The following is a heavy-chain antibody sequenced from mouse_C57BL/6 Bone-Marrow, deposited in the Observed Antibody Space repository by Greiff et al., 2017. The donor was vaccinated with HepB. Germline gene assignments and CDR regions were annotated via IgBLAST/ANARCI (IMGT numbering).Heavy chain of an antibody. Sequence: EVQLQQSGPELVKPGASVKISCKASGYTFTDYYMNWVKQSHGKSLEWIGDINPNNGGTSYNQKFKGKATLTVDKSSSTAYMELRSLTSEDSAVYYCARSYDYDGEVYAMDYWGQGTSVTVSS. D-gene: IGHD2-4*01. CDR2: INPNNGGT. V-gene: IGHV1-26*01. CDR3: ARSYDYDGEVYAMDY. J-gene: IGHJ4*01. CDR1: GYTFTDYY.